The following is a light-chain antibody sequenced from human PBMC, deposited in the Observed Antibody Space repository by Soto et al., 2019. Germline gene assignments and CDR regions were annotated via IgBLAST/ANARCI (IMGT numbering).Light chain of an antibody. CDR1: SSNIGAGYD. J-gene: IGLJ1*01. V-gene: IGLV1-40*01. CDR2: GNS. Sequence: VLTQPPSVSGAPGQRVTISCTGSSSNIGAGYDVHWYQQLPGTAPKLLIYGNSNRPSGVPDRFSGSKSGTSASLAITGLQAEDEADYYCQSYDSSLSGYVFGTGTKVAVL. CDR3: QSYDSSLSGYV.